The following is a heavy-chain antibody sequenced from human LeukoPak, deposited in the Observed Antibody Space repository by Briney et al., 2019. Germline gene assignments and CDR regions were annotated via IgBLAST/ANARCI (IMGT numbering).Heavy chain of an antibody. Sequence: GESLKISCKGSGYSFTRYWIGWVRQMPGKGLEWMGIIYPGDSETRYSPSFQGQVTISADKSISTAYPQWSSLKASDTAIYYCARHDRGNYYDSSAYPFDYWGQGTLLTVSS. J-gene: IGHJ4*02. D-gene: IGHD3-22*01. V-gene: IGHV5-51*01. CDR2: IYPGDSET. CDR1: GYSFTRYW. CDR3: ARHDRGNYYDSSAYPFDY.